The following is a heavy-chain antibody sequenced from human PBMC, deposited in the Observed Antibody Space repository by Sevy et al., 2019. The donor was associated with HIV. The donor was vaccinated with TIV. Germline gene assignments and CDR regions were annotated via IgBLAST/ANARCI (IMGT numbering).Heavy chain of an antibody. D-gene: IGHD3-22*01. V-gene: IGHV5-51*01. CDR1: GYSFTSHW. CDR2: IYPDDSDT. J-gene: IGHJ4*01. CDR3: ATSRSGYFDGSGYYIY. Sequence: GESLKISCQGSGYSFTSHWIAWVRQMPGKGLEWMGIIYPDDSDTRYSPSFQGQVTFPADKSIFNAYLQWSSLKASDTAIYYCATSRSGYFDGSGYYIYWGQGTQVTVSS.